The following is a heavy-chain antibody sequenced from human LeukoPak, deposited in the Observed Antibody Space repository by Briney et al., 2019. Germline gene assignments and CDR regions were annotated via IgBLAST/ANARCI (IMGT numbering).Heavy chain of an antibody. CDR1: GFTFSSYG. CDR3: AKDGYYGSGSYLPS. V-gene: IGHV3-30*18. D-gene: IGHD3-10*01. J-gene: IGHJ5*02. CDR2: ISYDGSNK. Sequence: AGRSLRLSCAASGFTFSSYGMHWVRQAPGKGLEWVAVISYDGSNKYYADSVKGRFTISRDNSKNTLYLQMNSLRAEDTAVYYCAKDGYYGSGSYLPSWGQGTLVTVSS.